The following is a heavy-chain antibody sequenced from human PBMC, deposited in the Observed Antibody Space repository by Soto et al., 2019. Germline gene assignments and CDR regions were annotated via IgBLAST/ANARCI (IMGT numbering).Heavy chain of an antibody. CDR1: GGSIRSYY. Sequence: SETLSLTCTVSGGSIRSYYWSWIRQPPGKGLECIGYIFYSGSTNYNPSLKSRVTISVDTSRNQFSLKLSSVTAADTAVYYCARSYYYESSGYYSNDYWGQGTQVTVSS. V-gene: IGHV4-59*01. CDR2: IFYSGST. D-gene: IGHD3-22*01. CDR3: ARSYYYESSGYYSNDY. J-gene: IGHJ4*02.